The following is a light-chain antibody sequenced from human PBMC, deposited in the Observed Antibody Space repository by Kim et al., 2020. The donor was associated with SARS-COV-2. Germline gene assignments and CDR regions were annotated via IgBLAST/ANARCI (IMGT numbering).Light chain of an antibody. CDR2: QHS. CDR1: RVGDRD. Sequence: SGSPGQTARLTCSGVRVGDRDASWYKKRPGQSPLLVFYQHSTRPSGIPDRCSGSASGNTATLTISGTQALDEADCYCQAWDSKTVIFGGGTQLTVL. J-gene: IGLJ2*01. V-gene: IGLV3-1*01. CDR3: QAWDSKTVI.